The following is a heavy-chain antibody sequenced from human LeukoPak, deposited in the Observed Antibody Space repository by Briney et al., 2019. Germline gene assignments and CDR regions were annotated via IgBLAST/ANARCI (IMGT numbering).Heavy chain of an antibody. CDR1: GYTFTSYY. J-gene: IGHJ4*02. CDR2: INPGGGNT. V-gene: IGHV1-46*01. Sequence: ASVKVSCKASGYTFTSYYIYWVRQAPGQGLEWKGLINPGGGNTNYAQKFQGRVTMTRDMSTSTVYMGLSSLTSEDTAVYYCARGQRPIRVVTSELFDYWGQGTLVTVSS. D-gene: IGHD3-3*01. CDR3: ARGQRPIRVVTSELFDY.